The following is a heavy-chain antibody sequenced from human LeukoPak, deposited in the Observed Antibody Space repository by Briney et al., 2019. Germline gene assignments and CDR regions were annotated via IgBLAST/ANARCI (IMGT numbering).Heavy chain of an antibody. V-gene: IGHV3-23*01. CDR2: ISPGGDIK. J-gene: IGHJ4*02. CDR3: AQDGAWLRFDH. CDR1: GFTFNRYG. D-gene: IGHD5-12*01. Sequence: AGGSLRLSCAASGFTFNRYGMNWVRQAPGKGLEWVSGISPGGDIKYYADSVKGRFVISGDNSKNTVYLQMNSLRVDDTARYYCAQDGAWLRFDHWGQGTLVTVSS.